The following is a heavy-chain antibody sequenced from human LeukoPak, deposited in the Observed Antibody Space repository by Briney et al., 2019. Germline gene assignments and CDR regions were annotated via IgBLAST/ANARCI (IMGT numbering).Heavy chain of an antibody. V-gene: IGHV4-39*07. CDR1: GGSISSSGYY. J-gene: IGHJ4*02. CDR2: MYHSGNT. Sequence: SETLSLTCIVSGGSISSSGYYWGWIRQPPGKGLEWIGSMYHSGNTYYNPSLKSRVIISVDTSKNQFSLSLTSVTAADTAVYYCTREDRPFCPFAYWGQGVLVTVSS. CDR3: TREDRPFCPFAY. D-gene: IGHD3-22*01.